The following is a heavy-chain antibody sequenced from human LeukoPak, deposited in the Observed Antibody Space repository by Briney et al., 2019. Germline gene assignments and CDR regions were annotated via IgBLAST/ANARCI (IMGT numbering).Heavy chain of an antibody. CDR3: AGSSSSYRVYFDY. D-gene: IGHD6-6*01. CDR1: GGSISSSSYY. CDR2: IYYSGST. J-gene: IGHJ4*02. V-gene: IGHV4-39*07. Sequence: SETLSLTCTVSGGSISSSSYYWGWIRQPPGKGLEWIGSIYYSGSTYYNLSLKSRVTISVDTSKNQFSLKLSSVTAADTAVYYCAGSSSSYRVYFDYWGQGTLVTVSS.